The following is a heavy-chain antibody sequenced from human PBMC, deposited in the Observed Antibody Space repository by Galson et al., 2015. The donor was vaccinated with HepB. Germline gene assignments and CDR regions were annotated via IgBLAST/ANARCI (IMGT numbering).Heavy chain of an antibody. Sequence: SLRLSCAASGFTFSSYWMHWVRQAPGKGLEWISSISSAGTTIYYADSVKGRFTIFRDNAKNSLFLQMNSLRDEDTALYYCASSYAKTDNYWGQGTLVTVSS. CDR3: ASSYAKTDNY. D-gene: IGHD2-2*01. V-gene: IGHV3-48*02. CDR2: ISSAGTTI. CDR1: GFTFSSYW. J-gene: IGHJ4*02.